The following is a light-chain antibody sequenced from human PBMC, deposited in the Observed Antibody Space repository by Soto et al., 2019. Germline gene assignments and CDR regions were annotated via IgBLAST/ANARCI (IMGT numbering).Light chain of an antibody. CDR1: QSVSGN. CDR2: GAS. Sequence: EIVMTQSPATLSVSQGEGATLSCRASQSVSGNLAWYQQKPGQAPRLLIYGASTRATGIPARFSGSGSGIEFTLTISSLQSEDFAVYYWQQYNDWPPFTFGQGTKLEIK. V-gene: IGKV3D-15*01. J-gene: IGKJ2*01. CDR3: QQYNDWPPFT.